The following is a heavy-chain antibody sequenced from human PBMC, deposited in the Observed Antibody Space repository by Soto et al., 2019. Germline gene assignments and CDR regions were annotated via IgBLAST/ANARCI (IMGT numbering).Heavy chain of an antibody. J-gene: IGHJ3*02. V-gene: IGHV3-15*01. CDR3: ATSEWNDAFDI. CDR2: IKRKTDGETT. D-gene: IGHD3-3*01. CDR1: GFTFSNVW. Sequence: EVQLVESGGGLVKPGGSLRLSCAASGFTFSNVWMTWIRQAPGKGLEWVGRIKRKTDGETTDYGAPVKGRFTVSRDDSKNTLYLKMNSLTTEDTGLYYCATSEWNDAFDIWGHGTMVTVSS.